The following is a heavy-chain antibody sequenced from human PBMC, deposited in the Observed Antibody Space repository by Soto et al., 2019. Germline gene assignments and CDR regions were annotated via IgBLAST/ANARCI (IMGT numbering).Heavy chain of an antibody. Sequence: QVQLVESGGGVVQPGRSLRLSCAASGFSFSSYGMQWVRQASGKGLEWVAVISYDGSNKYYADSVKDRFTISRDNSKKTLYLQMNSLRADDTAVYYCVAGQYFFDYCGQGTLVTVSS. CDR2: ISYDGSNK. V-gene: IGHV3-30*03. CDR3: VAGQYFFDY. CDR1: GFSFSSYG. J-gene: IGHJ4*02. D-gene: IGHD6-19*01.